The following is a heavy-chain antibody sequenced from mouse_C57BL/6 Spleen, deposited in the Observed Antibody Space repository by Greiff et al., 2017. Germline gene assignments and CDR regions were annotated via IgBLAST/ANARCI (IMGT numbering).Heavy chain of an antibody. Sequence: QVQLQQPGAELVKPGASVQVSCKASGYTFTSYWMHWVKQRPGQGLEWIGRIHPSDSDTNYNQKFKGKATWTVDKSSSTAYMQLSSLPSEDSAVYYSAIYTVVATDYAMDYWGQGTSVTVSS. CDR1: GYTFTSYW. D-gene: IGHD1-1*01. CDR3: AIYTVVATDYAMDY. CDR2: IHPSDSDT. J-gene: IGHJ4*01. V-gene: IGHV1-74*01.